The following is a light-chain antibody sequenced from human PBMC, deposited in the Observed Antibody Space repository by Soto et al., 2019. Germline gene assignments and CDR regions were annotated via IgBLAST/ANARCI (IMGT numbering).Light chain of an antibody. CDR1: QNVYSY. Sequence: PGESATLSCRASQNVYSYLAWYRQAPGKPPRLLIYNASSIAGGVPARFSGSGSGTDFTLTISSLEPEDFAVYYCQQRSDWRRTFGQGTKVDIK. CDR2: NAS. J-gene: IGKJ1*01. V-gene: IGKV3-11*01. CDR3: QQRSDWRRT.